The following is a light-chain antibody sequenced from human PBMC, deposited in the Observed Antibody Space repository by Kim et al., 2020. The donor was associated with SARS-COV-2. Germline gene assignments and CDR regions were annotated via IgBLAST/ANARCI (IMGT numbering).Light chain of an antibody. Sequence: DIQMTQSPSTLSASVGDRVTITCRASQNVNTWLAWYQQRPGKAPQVLIYDASNLESGVPSRFSGSGSGTEFTLTISGLQPDDFATYYCQQYNDHELTSGGGTKMDIK. V-gene: IGKV1-5*01. CDR3: QQYNDHELT. J-gene: IGKJ4*01. CDR2: DAS. CDR1: QNVNTW.